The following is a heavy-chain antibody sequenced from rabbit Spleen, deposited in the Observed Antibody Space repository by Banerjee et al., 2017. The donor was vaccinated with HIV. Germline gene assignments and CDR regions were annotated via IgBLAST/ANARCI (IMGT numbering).Heavy chain of an antibody. D-gene: IGHD6-1*01. CDR3: ARGIVYGYAGDAYPPYAMDL. V-gene: IGHV1S47*01. J-gene: IGHJ6*01. CDR2: IDPLFDNT. Sequence: QEQLVESGGGLVQPGASLTLTCTASRFDFNSGGVSWVRQAPGKGLEWIGYIDPLFDNTYYASWVNGRFTVSRHNAQNTLYLQLNSLTAADTATYFCARGIVYGYAGDAYPPYAMDLWGPGTLVTVS. CDR1: RFDFNSGG.